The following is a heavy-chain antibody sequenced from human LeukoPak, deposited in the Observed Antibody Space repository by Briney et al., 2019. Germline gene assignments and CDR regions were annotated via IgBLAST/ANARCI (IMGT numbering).Heavy chain of an antibody. CDR2: MNPNSGDT. Sequence: ASVKVSCKASGYTFTSYDINWVRQATGQGLEWMGWMNPNSGDTGYAQKFQGRVTMTRNTSITTAYMELSSLRSEDTAVYYCVRCYYYYGMDVWGQGTTVTVSS. V-gene: IGHV1-8*01. J-gene: IGHJ6*02. CDR3: VRCYYYYGMDV. CDR1: GYTFTSYD.